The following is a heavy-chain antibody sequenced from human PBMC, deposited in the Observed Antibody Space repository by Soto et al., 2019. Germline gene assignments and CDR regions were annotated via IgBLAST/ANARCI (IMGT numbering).Heavy chain of an antibody. Sequence: PGRSLRLSCGASGFTFSTYAMTWVRQTPGAGLEWVSTITDTGGSTYYADSVKGRFSISRDNSKNTLYLQMNSLRAEDTAVYYCAKVPGIAAAGKDVRPKSDYYYGMDVWGQGTTVTVSS. CDR3: AKVPGIAAAGKDVRPKSDYYYGMDV. D-gene: IGHD6-13*01. J-gene: IGHJ6*02. CDR2: ITDTGGST. V-gene: IGHV3-23*01. CDR1: GFTFSTYA.